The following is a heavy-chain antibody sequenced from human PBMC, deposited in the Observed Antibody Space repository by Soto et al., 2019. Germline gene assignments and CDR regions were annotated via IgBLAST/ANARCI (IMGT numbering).Heavy chain of an antibody. CDR1: GFTFSSYA. Sequence: GGSLRLSCAASGFTFSSYAMSWVRQAPGKGLEWVSAISGSGGSTYYADSVKGRFTISRDNSKNTLYLQMNSLRAEDTAVYYCEKDQYYYDSSGYSDYWGQGTLVTVYS. D-gene: IGHD3-22*01. J-gene: IGHJ4*02. V-gene: IGHV3-23*01. CDR3: EKDQYYYDSSGYSDY. CDR2: ISGSGGST.